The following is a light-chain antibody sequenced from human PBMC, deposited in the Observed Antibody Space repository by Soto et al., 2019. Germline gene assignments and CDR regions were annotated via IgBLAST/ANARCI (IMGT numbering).Light chain of an antibody. CDR1: SSDVGSYNR. J-gene: IGLJ1*01. CDR2: DVS. Sequence: QSVLTQPPSVSGSPGQSVTISCTGTSSDVGSYNRVSWYQQPPGTAPKVMIYDVSNRPSGVPDRFSGSKSGNTASLTISGLQAEDEADYYCSSYTGSSTVVFGTGTKVTVL. CDR3: SSYTGSSTVV. V-gene: IGLV2-18*02.